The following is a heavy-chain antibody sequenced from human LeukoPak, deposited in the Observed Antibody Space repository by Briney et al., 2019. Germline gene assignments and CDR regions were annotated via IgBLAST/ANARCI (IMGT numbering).Heavy chain of an antibody. CDR1: AFILSMDS. CDR3: AKDIVGVTAFDI. V-gene: IGHV3-23*01. J-gene: IGHJ3*02. D-gene: IGHD1-26*01. CDR2: NSGSGGST. Sequence: GRSLSLSCAPSAFILSMDSMGWVRHAPGEGREWVSANSGSGGSTYYADSVKGRFTISRDNSKNTLYLQMNSLRAEDTAVYYCAKDIVGVTAFDIWGQGTMVTVSS.